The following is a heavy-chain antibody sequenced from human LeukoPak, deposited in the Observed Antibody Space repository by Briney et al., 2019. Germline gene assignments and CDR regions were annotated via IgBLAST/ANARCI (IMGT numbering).Heavy chain of an antibody. CDR3: ARFEGYSSSSWYAFDY. V-gene: IGHV1-2*02. J-gene: IGHJ4*02. Sequence: ASVKVSCKPSGYTFTDYYIHWVRQAPGQGLEWMGWINPHNGGTKYAQKFQGRVTMTRDTSISTAYMELSRLTSDDTAVYYCARFEGYSSSSWYAFDYWGQGTLVTVSS. CDR2: INPHNGGT. D-gene: IGHD6-13*01. CDR1: GYTFTDYY.